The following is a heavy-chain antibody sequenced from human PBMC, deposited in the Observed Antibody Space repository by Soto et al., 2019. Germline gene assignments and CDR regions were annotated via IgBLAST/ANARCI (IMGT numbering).Heavy chain of an antibody. CDR2: ISTSGGGT. Sequence: EVQLLESGGTLLQPGESLRVSCAASGFTFSNYAITWVRQAPGKGLEWVSAISTSGGGTYYAETVKGRFTISRDNSKNTVYLQMNSLRGEDTAIYYCAKKRGTYKTTPDYWGQGTLVTVSS. D-gene: IGHD1-1*01. V-gene: IGHV3-23*01. CDR1: GFTFSNYA. CDR3: AKKRGTYKTTPDY. J-gene: IGHJ4*02.